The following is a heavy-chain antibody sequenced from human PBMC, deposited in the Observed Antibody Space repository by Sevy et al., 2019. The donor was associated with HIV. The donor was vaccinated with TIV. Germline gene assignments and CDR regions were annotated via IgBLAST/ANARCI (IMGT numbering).Heavy chain of an antibody. J-gene: IGHJ4*02. V-gene: IGHV3-15*07. CDR3: TTDPLYSGYDSENDSPDY. CDR2: IKSKTDGGTT. Sequence: GGSLRLSCAASGFTFSNAWMNWVRQAPGKGLEWVGRIKSKTDGGTTDHAAPVKGRFTISRDDSKNTLYLQMNSLKTEDTAVYYCTTDPLYSGYDSENDSPDYWGQGTLVTVSS. D-gene: IGHD5-12*01. CDR1: GFTFSNAW.